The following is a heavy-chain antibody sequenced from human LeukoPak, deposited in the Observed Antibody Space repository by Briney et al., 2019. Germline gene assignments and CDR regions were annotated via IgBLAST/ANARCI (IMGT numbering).Heavy chain of an antibody. Sequence: GVSVKSVGFGGRWISKPPGKGLEWIGSIYYSGSTYYNPSLKSRVTISVDTSKNQFSLKLSSVTAADTAVYYCARVLLEYYYDSSGYWAFDYWGQGTLVTVSS. CDR3: ARVLLEYYYDSSGYWAFDY. V-gene: IGHV4-39*07. J-gene: IGHJ4*02. CDR2: IYYSGST. D-gene: IGHD3-22*01. CDR1: GVSVKSVGFG.